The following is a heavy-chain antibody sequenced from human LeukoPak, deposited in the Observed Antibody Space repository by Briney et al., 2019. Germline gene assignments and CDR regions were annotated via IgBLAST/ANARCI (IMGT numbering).Heavy chain of an antibody. J-gene: IGHJ4*02. CDR2: INPSGGST. D-gene: IGHD5-18*01. V-gene: IGHV1-46*01. CDR1: GYTFTSYY. CDR3: ARVVIQLGFDY. Sequence: ASVKVSCKASGYTFTSYYMHWVRQAPGQGLEWMGIINPSGGSTSYAQKFQGRVTMTRDTSTSTVYMELSSLRPEDTAVYYCARVVIQLGFDYWGQGTLVTVSS.